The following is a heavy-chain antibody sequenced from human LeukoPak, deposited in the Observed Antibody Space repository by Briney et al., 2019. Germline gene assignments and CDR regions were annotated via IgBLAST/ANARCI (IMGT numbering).Heavy chain of an antibody. CDR3: ARALVEPYYMDV. J-gene: IGHJ6*03. CDR2: IYYSGST. Sequence: PSETLSLTCAVYGGSFSGYYWSWIRQPLGKGLEWIGYIYYSGSTNYNPSLKSRVTISVDTSKNQFSLKLSSVTAGDTAVYYCARALVEPYYMDVWGKGTTVTVSS. CDR1: GGSFSGYY. D-gene: IGHD3-16*01. V-gene: IGHV4-59*01.